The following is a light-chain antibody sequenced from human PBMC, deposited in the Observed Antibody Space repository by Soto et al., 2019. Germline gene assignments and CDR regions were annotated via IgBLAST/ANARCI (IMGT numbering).Light chain of an antibody. CDR3: QQRSHWPFS. V-gene: IGKV3-11*01. CDR1: QSVSSY. CDR2: DAS. J-gene: IGKJ4*01. Sequence: EIVLTQSPATLSLSPGERATLSCRASQSVSSYLAWYQQKPGQAPRLLIYDASNRATGITARFSGSGSGTDFALTISCLAPEDFAIYYCQQRSHWPFSFGGGTKVEIK.